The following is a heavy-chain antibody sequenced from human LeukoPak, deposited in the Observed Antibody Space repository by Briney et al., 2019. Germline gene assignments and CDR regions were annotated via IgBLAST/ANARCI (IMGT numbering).Heavy chain of an antibody. CDR2: IYHSGST. Sequence: SETLSLTCTVSYGSISDISYYWGWIRQPPGKGLEWIGSIYHSGSTYYNPSLKSRVTISVDTSKNQFSLKLSSVTAADTAVYYCAKSSYSIFDYWGQGTLVTVSS. CDR3: AKSSYSIFDY. CDR1: YGSISDISYY. J-gene: IGHJ4*02. V-gene: IGHV4-39*07. D-gene: IGHD5-18*01.